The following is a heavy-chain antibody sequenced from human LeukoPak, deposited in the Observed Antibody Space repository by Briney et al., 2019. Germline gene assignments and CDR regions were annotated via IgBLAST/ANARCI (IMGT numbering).Heavy chain of an antibody. J-gene: IGHJ4*02. Sequence: GGSLRLSCAASGFTFSSYAMHWVRQAPGKGLEWVAVISYDGSNKYYADSVKGRFTISRDNSKNTLYLQMNSLRAEDTAVYYCARDCSGWYMYYYDSSGYLDYWGQGTLVTVSS. D-gene: IGHD3-22*01. V-gene: IGHV3-30*04. CDR2: ISYDGSNK. CDR1: GFTFSSYA. CDR3: ARDCSGWYMYYYDSSGYLDY.